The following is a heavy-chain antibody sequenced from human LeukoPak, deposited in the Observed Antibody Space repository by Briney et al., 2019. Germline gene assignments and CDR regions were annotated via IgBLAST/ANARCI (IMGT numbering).Heavy chain of an antibody. Sequence: GGSLRLSCAASGFDLSSNWMHWVRQGPGKGLVWVSRINGDGSDTPYADSVRGRFTISRDNAKNMLYLQMNSLRVDDTAVYYCARGTRSGWPDYLASWGQRTLVIVPP. J-gene: IGHJ4*02. CDR2: INGDGSDT. CDR3: ARGTRSGWPDYLAS. CDR1: GFDLSSNW. D-gene: IGHD6-19*01. V-gene: IGHV3-74*01.